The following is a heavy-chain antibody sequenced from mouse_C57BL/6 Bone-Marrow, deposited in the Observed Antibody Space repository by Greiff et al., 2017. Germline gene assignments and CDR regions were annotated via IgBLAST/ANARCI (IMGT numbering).Heavy chain of an antibody. D-gene: IGHD2-1*01. Sequence: DVMLVESGGDLVKPGGSLKLSCAASGFTFSSYGMSWVRQTPDKRLEWVATISSGGSYTDYPDSVKGRFAISRDNAKNTLYLHMSSLKSEDTAMYYCARHLYYGNYGFYAMAYWGQGTSVTVSS. V-gene: IGHV5-6*02. CDR1: GFTFSSYG. CDR3: ARHLYYGNYGFYAMAY. CDR2: ISSGGSYT. J-gene: IGHJ4*01.